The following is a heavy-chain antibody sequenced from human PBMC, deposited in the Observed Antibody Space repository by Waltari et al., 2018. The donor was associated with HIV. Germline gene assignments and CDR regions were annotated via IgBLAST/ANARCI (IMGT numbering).Heavy chain of an antibody. Sequence: QVQLVQSGAEVKKPGASVKVSCKASGYTFTSYDINWVRQATGHGLEWMGWRNPNRGNTGYAQKFQCRVTMTRNTSISTAYMELSSLRSEDTAVYYCARSSITGTSGGGMDVWGQGTTVTVSS. CDR1: GYTFTSYD. J-gene: IGHJ6*02. CDR3: ARSSITGTSGGGMDV. V-gene: IGHV1-8*01. CDR2: RNPNRGNT. D-gene: IGHD1-7*01.